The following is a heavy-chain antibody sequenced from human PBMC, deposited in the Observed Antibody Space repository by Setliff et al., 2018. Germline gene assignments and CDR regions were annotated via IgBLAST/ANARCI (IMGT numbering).Heavy chain of an antibody. CDR1: GFTFSSYA. D-gene: IGHD3-16*01. V-gene: IGHV3-30*04. Sequence: PGGSLRLSCAASGFTFSSYALHWVRQAPGKGLEWVTLISYEGIDKYYADSVRGRFTVSRDNSKNMLFLQMSSLRPDDTAVYYCAKEMAEVLMTGLDFWGQGALVTVSS. CDR2: ISYEGIDK. CDR3: AKEMAEVLMTGLDF. J-gene: IGHJ4*02.